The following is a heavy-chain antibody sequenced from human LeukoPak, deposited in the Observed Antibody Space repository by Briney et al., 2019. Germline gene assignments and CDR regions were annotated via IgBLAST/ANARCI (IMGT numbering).Heavy chain of an antibody. D-gene: IGHD1-26*01. CDR3: ATSPYSGSYHVDY. CDR1: GYTFINNW. J-gene: IGHJ4*02. CDR2: FDPEDGET. Sequence: GASVKISCKASGYTFINNWMHWVRQAPGQGLEWMGGFDPEDGETIYAQKFQGRVTMTEDTSTDTAYMELSSLRSEDTAVYYCATSPYSGSYHVDYWGQGTLVTVSS. V-gene: IGHV1-24*01.